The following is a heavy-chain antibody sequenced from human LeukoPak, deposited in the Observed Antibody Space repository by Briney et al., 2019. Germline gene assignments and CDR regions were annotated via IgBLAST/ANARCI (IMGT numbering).Heavy chain of an antibody. V-gene: IGHV4-59*01. CDR1: GGSISTYY. CDR3: ARGGVPGGFYGSFDY. J-gene: IGHJ4*02. CDR2: IYYSGST. Sequence: SETLSLTCTVSGGSISTYYWSWMRQPPGRGLEWIGYIYYSGSTNHNPSLQSRVTISVDTSKNQFSLKLNSVTAADTAVYYCARGGVPGGFYGSFDYWGQGALVSVSS. D-gene: IGHD3-3*01.